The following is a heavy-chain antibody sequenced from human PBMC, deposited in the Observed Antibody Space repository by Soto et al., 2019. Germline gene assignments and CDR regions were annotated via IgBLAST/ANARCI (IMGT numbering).Heavy chain of an antibody. Sequence: QVQLQQWGAGLLKPSETLSLTCAVYGGSFSGYYWSWIRQPPGKGLEWIGEINHSGSTNYNPSLKSRVTISVDTSKNQCSLNLSSVTAADTAVYYCARGRSSSWSASGAFDIWGQGTMVTVSS. V-gene: IGHV4-34*01. D-gene: IGHD6-13*01. J-gene: IGHJ3*02. CDR3: ARGRSSSWSASGAFDI. CDR2: INHSGST. CDR1: GGSFSGYY.